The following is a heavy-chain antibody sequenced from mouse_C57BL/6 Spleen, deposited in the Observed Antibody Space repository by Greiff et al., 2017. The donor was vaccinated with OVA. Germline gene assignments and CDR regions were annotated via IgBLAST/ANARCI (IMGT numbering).Heavy chain of an antibody. CDR2: ISYDGSN. CDR1: GYSITSGYY. J-gene: IGHJ2*01. V-gene: IGHV3-6*01. CDR3: ARGAYYRNPFDY. Sequence: EVKLEESGPGLVKPSQSLSLTCSVTGYSITSGYYWNWIRQFPGNKLEWMGYISYDGSNNYNPSLKNRISITRDTSKNQFFLKLNSVTTEDTATYYCARGAYYRNPFDYWGQGTTLTVSS. D-gene: IGHD2-10*01.